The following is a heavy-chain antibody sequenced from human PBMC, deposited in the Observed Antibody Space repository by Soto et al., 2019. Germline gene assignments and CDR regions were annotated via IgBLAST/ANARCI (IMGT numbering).Heavy chain of an antibody. D-gene: IGHD4-17*01. J-gene: IGHJ2*01. Sequence: QVQLVQSGAEVKKPGASVKVSCKASGYTFTSYAMHWVRQAPGQRLEWMGWTNPGNGNTKYSQKFQGRVTITRDTSASTAYMELSSLRSEDPAVYYCARGSSSVTTFYFDLWGRGTLVTVSS. CDR2: TNPGNGNT. V-gene: IGHV1-3*01. CDR1: GYTFTSYA. CDR3: ARGSSSVTTFYFDL.